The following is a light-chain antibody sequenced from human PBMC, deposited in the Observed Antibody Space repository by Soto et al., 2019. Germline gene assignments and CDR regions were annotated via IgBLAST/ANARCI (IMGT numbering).Light chain of an antibody. CDR3: CSYAGSYTFVV. CDR2: DVS. Sequence: QSALTQPRSVSGSPGQSVTISCTGTSSDVGGYNYVSWYQQHPGKAPKLMIYDVSKRPSWVPDRFSGSKSRNTASLTISGLQAEDEADYYCCSYAGSYTFVVFGEGTKLTVL. J-gene: IGLJ2*01. V-gene: IGLV2-11*01. CDR1: SSDVGGYNY.